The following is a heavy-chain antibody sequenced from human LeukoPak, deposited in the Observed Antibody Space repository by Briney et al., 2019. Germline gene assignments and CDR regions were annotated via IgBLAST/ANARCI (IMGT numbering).Heavy chain of an antibody. CDR2: IIPIFGTA. D-gene: IGHD6-6*01. CDR3: ARGLRSIAARYYYYYMDV. J-gene: IGHJ6*03. V-gene: IGHV1-69*13. Sequence: SVKVSCKASGGTFSSYAISWVRQAPGQGLEWMGGIIPIFGTASYAQKFQGRVTITADESTSTAYMELSSLRSEDTAVYYCARGLRSIAARYYYYYMDVWGKGTTVTVSS. CDR1: GGTFSSYA.